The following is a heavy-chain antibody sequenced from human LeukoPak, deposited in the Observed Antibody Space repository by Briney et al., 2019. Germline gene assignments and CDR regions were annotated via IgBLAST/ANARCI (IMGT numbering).Heavy chain of an antibody. CDR3: ARGIIRAGGLQFGY. J-gene: IGHJ4*02. CDR2: IYYSGST. CDR1: GGSISSHY. V-gene: IGHV4-59*11. Sequence: NPSETLSLTCTVSGGSISSHYWGWIRQPPGKGLEWIGYIYYSGSTNYNPSLKSRVTISVDTSKNQFSLKLSSVTAADTAVYYCARGIIRAGGLQFGYWGQGTLVTVSS. D-gene: IGHD5-24*01.